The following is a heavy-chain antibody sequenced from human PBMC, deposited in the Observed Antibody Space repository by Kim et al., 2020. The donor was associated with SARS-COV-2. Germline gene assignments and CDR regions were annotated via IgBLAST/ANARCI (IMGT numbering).Heavy chain of an antibody. Sequence: GGSLRLSCAVSGFTFSSYSMNWVRQAPGKGLEWVSSISGTSSYIYYADSVKGRFTISRDTAKNSLYLQMNSLRAEDTAVYYCARVSNSWYGMDVWGQGTTVTVSS. V-gene: IGHV3-21*01. CDR1: GFTFSSYS. CDR2: ISGTSSYI. CDR3: ARVSNSWYGMDV. D-gene: IGHD6-13*01. J-gene: IGHJ6*02.